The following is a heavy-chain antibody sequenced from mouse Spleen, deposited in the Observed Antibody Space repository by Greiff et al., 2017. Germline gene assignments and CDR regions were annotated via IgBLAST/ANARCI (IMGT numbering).Heavy chain of an antibody. CDR2: INPSTGGT. CDR1: GYSFTGYY. Sequence: EVQLQQSGPELVKPGASVKISCKASGYSFTGYYMNWVKQSPEKSLEWIGEINPSTGGTTYNQKFKSKATLTVDKSSSTAYMQLSSLTSEDSAVYYCARDDGYSWFAYWGQGTLVTVSA. CDR3: ARDDGYSWFAY. V-gene: IGHV1-42*01. J-gene: IGHJ3*01. D-gene: IGHD2-3*01.